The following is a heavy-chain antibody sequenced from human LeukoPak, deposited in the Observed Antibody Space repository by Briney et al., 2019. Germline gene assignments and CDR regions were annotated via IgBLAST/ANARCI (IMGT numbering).Heavy chain of an antibody. CDR1: GFTFSSDA. CDR3: VKGGLGCSSPSCFDY. D-gene: IGHD2-2*01. V-gene: IGHV3-23*01. Sequence: GGSLRLSCAASGFTFSSDAMSWVRQAPGKGLEWVSAISGSGGSTYYADSVQGRFTISRDNSKNTLYLQMNSLRAEDTAVYYCVKGGLGCSSPSCFDYWGQGTLVTVSS. CDR2: ISGSGGST. J-gene: IGHJ4*02.